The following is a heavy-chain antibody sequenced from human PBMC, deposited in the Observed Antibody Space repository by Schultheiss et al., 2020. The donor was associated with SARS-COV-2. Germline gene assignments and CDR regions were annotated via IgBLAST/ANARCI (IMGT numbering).Heavy chain of an antibody. CDR3: ARAMDSAYFYYGMDV. D-gene: IGHD2-2*03. CDR1: GFTFSSYG. CDR2: IWYDGSNK. V-gene: IGHV3-33*01. Sequence: GESLKISCAASGFTFSSYGMHWVRQAPGKGLEWVAVIWYDGSNKYYADSVKGRFTISRDNSKNTMYLQMNNLRVEDTAVYSCARAMDSAYFYYGMDVWGQGTTVTVSS. J-gene: IGHJ6*02.